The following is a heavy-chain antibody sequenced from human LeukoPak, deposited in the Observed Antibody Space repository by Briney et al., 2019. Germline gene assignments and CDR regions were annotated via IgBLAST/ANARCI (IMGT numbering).Heavy chain of an antibody. D-gene: IGHD3-22*01. CDR2: ISWNSGSI. V-gene: IGHV3-9*01. J-gene: IGHJ4*02. CDR1: GFTFDDYA. Sequence: GGSLRLSCAASGFTFDDYAMHWVRQAPGKGLEWVSGISWNSGSIGYSDSVKGRFTISRDNAKNSLYLQMNSLRAEDTALYYCAKDSTSDYDSSFDYWGQGTLVTVSS. CDR3: AKDSTSDYDSSFDY.